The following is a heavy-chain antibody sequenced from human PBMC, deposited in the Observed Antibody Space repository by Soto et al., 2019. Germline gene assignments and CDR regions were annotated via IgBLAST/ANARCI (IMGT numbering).Heavy chain of an antibody. CDR2: ISYDGSNK. CDR1: GFTFSSYA. J-gene: IGHJ6*02. D-gene: IGHD2-2*01. Sequence: QVQLVESGGGVVQPGRSLRLSCAASGFTFSSYAMHWVRQAPGKGLEWVAVISYDGSNKYYADSVKGRFTISRDNSKNPLYLQMNSLRAEDTAVYYCARDEVVVVPAAMFFNYYYGMDVWGQGTTVTVSS. V-gene: IGHV3-30-3*01. CDR3: ARDEVVVVPAAMFFNYYYGMDV.